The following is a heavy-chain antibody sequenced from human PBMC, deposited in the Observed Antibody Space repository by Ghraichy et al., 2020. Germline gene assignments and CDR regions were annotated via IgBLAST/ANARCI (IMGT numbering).Heavy chain of an antibody. V-gene: IGHV4-34*01. CDR2: INLSGST. J-gene: IGHJ6*02. Sequence: SETLSLTCAVYGGSFSGYYWSWIRQPPGKGLEWIGEINLSGSTNYNPSLKSRVTISVDTSKNQFSLKLSSVTAADTAVYYCASRPNYDFWSGYLYYYYYGMDVWGQGTTVTVSS. CDR1: GGSFSGYY. CDR3: ASRPNYDFWSGYLYYYYYGMDV. D-gene: IGHD3-3*01.